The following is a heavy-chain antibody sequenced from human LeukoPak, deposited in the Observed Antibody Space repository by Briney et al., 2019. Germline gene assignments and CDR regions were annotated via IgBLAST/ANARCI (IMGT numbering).Heavy chain of an antibody. J-gene: IGHJ2*01. V-gene: IGHV3-48*03. Sequence: GGSLRLSCAASGFIFSSYEMNWVRQAPGKGLEWVSYISSRGGAIYYADSLKGRFTISRDNAKNSLYLQMNSLRAEDTAVYYCAKLTEVAPTRPQDFDLWGRGTLVTVSS. D-gene: IGHD5-12*01. CDR3: AKLTEVAPTRPQDFDL. CDR1: GFIFSSYE. CDR2: ISSRGGAI.